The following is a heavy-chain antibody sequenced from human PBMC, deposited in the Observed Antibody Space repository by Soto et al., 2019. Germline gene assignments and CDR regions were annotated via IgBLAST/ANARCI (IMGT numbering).Heavy chain of an antibody. CDR1: DGSISSGEYS. J-gene: IGHJ4*02. CDR2: IYHSGST. Sequence: LQLQESGSGLVKPSQTLSLTCAVSDGSISSGEYSWSWIREPPGKGLEWIGYIYHSGSTYYNPSLKSRVTISVDRSKNQFSLKLSSVTAADTAVYYCARGHLSYGDLDYWGQGTLVTVSS. D-gene: IGHD4-17*01. V-gene: IGHV4-30-2*01. CDR3: ARGHLSYGDLDY.